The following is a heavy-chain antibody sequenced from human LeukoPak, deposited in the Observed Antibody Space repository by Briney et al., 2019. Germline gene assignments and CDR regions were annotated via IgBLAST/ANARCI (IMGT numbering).Heavy chain of an antibody. CDR3: ARDQQGIHYDSSGEYYFDY. Sequence: PGGSLRLSCAASGFTFSSYSMNWVREAPGKGLEWVSSISSSSSYIYYADSVKGRFTISRDNAKNSLYLQMNSLRAEDTAVYYCARDQQGIHYDSSGEYYFDYWGQGTLVTVSS. CDR2: ISSSSSYI. V-gene: IGHV3-21*01. D-gene: IGHD3-22*01. J-gene: IGHJ4*02. CDR1: GFTFSSYS.